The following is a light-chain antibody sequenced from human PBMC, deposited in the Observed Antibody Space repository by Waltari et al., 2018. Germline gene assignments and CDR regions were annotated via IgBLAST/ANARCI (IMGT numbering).Light chain of an antibody. V-gene: IGLV4-69*01. CDR2: VNSDGSH. CDR1: SGHSSNI. J-gene: IGLJ3*02. CDR3: QTGGHGTWV. Sequence: QLVLTQSPSASASLGASVKLTCTLDSGHSSNIIAWHQQKPEKGPRFLMQVNSDGSHTKGDEIPDRFSVSSSGPERYLTISSVQSEDEADYYCQTGGHGTWVFGGGTKLTVL.